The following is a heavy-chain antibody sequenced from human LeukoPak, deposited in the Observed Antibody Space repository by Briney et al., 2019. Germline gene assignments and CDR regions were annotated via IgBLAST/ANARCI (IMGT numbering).Heavy chain of an antibody. CDR2: IIPIFGTA. CDR3: ARGEYYYDSSGYHGVYYYYGMDV. Sequence: ASVKVSCKASGGTLSSYAISWVRQAPGQGLEWMGGIIPIFGTANYAQKFQGRVTITADESTSTAYMELSSLRSEDTAVYYCARGEYYYDSSGYHGVYYYYGMDVWGQGTTVTVSS. V-gene: IGHV1-69*13. D-gene: IGHD3-22*01. J-gene: IGHJ6*02. CDR1: GGTLSSYA.